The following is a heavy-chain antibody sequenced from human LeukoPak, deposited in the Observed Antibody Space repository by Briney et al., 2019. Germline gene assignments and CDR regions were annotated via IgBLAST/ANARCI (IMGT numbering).Heavy chain of an antibody. D-gene: IGHD2-15*01. CDR3: ARDGPAYDIVVVVAATRWFDP. V-gene: IGHV1-18*01. CDR2: ISAYNGNT. J-gene: IGHJ5*02. CDR1: GYTFTSYG. Sequence: ASVKVSCKASGYTFTSYGISWVRQAPGQGLEWMGWISAYNGNTNYAQKLQGRVTMTTDTSTSTAYMELRSLRSDDTAVYYCARDGPAYDIVVVVAATRWFDPWGQGTLVTVSS.